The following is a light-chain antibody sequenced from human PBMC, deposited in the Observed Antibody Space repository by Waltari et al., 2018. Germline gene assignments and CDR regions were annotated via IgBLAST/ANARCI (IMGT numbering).Light chain of an antibody. CDR3: QQYASYWYT. J-gene: IGKJ2*01. CDR1: RSITTW. V-gene: IGKV1-5*03. CDR2: TAS. Sequence: DIQMTQSPSTLSASIGDRVTITCRASRSITTWLAWYQQKPGKAPKLLSHTASRLESGVPSRFSGSGSGTDFTLTISSLQPDDFATYYCQQYASYWYTFGQGTKL.